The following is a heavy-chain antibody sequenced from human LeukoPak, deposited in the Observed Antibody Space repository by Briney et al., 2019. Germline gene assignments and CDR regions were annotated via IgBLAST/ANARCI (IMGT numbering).Heavy chain of an antibody. CDR3: VRGSSGTAVRGVSWAWFDP. CDR1: GFTLSSYW. J-gene: IGHJ5*02. V-gene: IGHV3-7*05. D-gene: IGHD3-10*01. Sequence: GGSLRLSCVASGFTLSSYWMTWVRQAPGKGLEWVANIKPDGSERYFVDSVRGRFTTSRDNVMNSLYLHMNSLRDDDTAVYYCVRGSSGTAVRGVSWAWFDPWGQGTLVTVSS. CDR2: IKPDGSER.